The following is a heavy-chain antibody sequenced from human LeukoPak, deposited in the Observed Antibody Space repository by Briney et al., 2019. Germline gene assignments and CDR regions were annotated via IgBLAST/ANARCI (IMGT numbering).Heavy chain of an antibody. J-gene: IGHJ5*02. CDR2: IYYRGST. Sequence: PSETLSLTCTVSGGSISSFYWSWLRQSPGKGLEWIGSIYYRGSTNYNPSLKSRVTISVDTSKDQFSLKLSSVTAADTAVYYCARPPGIAAAWFDPWGQGTLVTVSS. D-gene: IGHD6-13*01. CDR3: ARPPGIAAAWFDP. CDR1: GGSISSFY. V-gene: IGHV4-59*08.